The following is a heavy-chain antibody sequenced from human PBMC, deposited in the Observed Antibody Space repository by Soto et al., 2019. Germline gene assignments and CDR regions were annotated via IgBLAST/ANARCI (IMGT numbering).Heavy chain of an antibody. V-gene: IGHV1-46*01. J-gene: IGHJ4*02. CDR2: INPSGGST. CDR1: GYTFPSYY. CDR3: ARSGIAVAGTFDY. Sequence: ASVKVYCKASGYTFPSYYMHWVRQAPGQGLEWMGIINPSGGSTSYAQKFQGRVTMTRDTSTSTVYMELSSLRSEDTAVYYCARSGIAVAGTFDYWGQGTLVTVSS. D-gene: IGHD6-19*01.